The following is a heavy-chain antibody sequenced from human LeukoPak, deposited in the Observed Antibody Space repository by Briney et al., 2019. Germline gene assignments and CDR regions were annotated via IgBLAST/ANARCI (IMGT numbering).Heavy chain of an antibody. J-gene: IGHJ4*02. CDR2: INHSGST. V-gene: IGHV4-34*01. Sequence: SETLSLTCAVYGGSFSGYYWSWIRQPPGKGLEWIGEINHSGSTNYNPSLKSRVTISVDTSKNQFSLKLSSVTAADTAVYYCAREETDGYKNWGQGTLVTVSS. CDR1: GGSFSGYY. D-gene: IGHD5-24*01. CDR3: AREETDGYKN.